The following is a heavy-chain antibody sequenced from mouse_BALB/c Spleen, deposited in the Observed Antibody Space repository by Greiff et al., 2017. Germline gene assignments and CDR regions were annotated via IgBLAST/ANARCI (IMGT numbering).Heavy chain of an antibody. D-gene: IGHD1-1*01. CDR3: ARSSYYGHGFAE. V-gene: IGHV1-7*01. CDR2: INPSTGYT. Sequence: QVQLQQSGAELAKPGASVKMSCKASGYTFTSYWMHWVKQRPGQGLEWIGYINPSTGYTEYNQKFKDKATLTADKSSSTAYMQLSSLTSEDSAVYYCARSSYYGHGFAEWGQGTLVTVSA. J-gene: IGHJ3*01. CDR1: GYTFTSYW.